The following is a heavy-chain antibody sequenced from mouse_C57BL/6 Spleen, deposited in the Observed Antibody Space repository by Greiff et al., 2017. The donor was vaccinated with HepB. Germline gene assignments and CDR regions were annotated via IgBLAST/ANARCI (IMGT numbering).Heavy chain of an antibody. D-gene: IGHD3-1*01. CDR2: IYPSDSET. CDR3: ARRAGEHWYFDV. CDR1: GYTFTSYW. J-gene: IGHJ1*03. V-gene: IGHV1-61*01. Sequence: QVHVKQPGAELVRPGSSVKLSCKASGYTFTSYWMDWVKQRPGQGLEWIGNIYPSDSETHYNQKFKDKATLTVDKSSSTAYMQLSSLTSEDSAVYYCARRAGEHWYFDVWGTGTTVTVSS.